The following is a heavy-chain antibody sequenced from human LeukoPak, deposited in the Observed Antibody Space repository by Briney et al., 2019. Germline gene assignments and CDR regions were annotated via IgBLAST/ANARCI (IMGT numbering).Heavy chain of an antibody. CDR2: IYHSGST. CDR1: GGSISSGGYS. D-gene: IGHD6-13*01. CDR3: ARMIAAAGTRWFDP. Sequence: SETLSLTCAVSGGSISSGGYSWSWIRQPPGKGLEWIGYIYHSGSTYYNPSLKSRVTISVDRSKNQFSLKLSSLTAADMAVYYCARMIAAAGTRWFDPWGQGTLVTVSS. V-gene: IGHV4-30-2*01. J-gene: IGHJ5*02.